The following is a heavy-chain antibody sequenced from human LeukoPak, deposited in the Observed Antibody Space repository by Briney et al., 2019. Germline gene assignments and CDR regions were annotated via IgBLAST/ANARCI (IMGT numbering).Heavy chain of an antibody. D-gene: IGHD2-8*01. J-gene: IGHJ6*03. CDR3: ARAGPGPYYYYYYYYMDV. CDR1: GGSFSGYY. CDR2: INHSGST. V-gene: IGHV4-34*01. Sequence: SETLSLTCAVYGGSFSGYYWSWIRQPPGKGLEWIGEINHSGSTNYNPSLKSRVTISVDTSKNQFSLKLSSVTAADTAVYYCARAGPGPYYYYYYYYMDVWGKGTTVTVSS.